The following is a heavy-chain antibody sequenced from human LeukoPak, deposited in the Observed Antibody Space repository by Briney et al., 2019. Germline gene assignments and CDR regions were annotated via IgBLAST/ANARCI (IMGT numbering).Heavy chain of an antibody. Sequence: PGGSLRLSCAASGFTFSSYGIHWVRQAPGKGLEWVAFIRYDGSNKYYADSVKGRFTISRDNSTSTLYLQMNSLGAEDTAVYYLARGRTKRFREFYLEFWGQGTLVTVSS. CDR3: ARGRTKRFREFYLEF. CDR1: GFTFSSYG. CDR2: IRYDGSNK. J-gene: IGHJ4*02. V-gene: IGHV3-30*02. D-gene: IGHD3-10*01.